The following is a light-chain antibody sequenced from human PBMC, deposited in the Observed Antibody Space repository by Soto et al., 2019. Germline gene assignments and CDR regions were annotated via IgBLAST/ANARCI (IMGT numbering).Light chain of an antibody. V-gene: IGKV1-39*01. J-gene: IGKJ1*01. CDR1: QSISSF. CDR2: AAS. Sequence: DIPMTQSPSSLSASVGDRVTITCRASQSISSFLNWYQQKPGKAPKLLIYAASSLQSEVPSRFSGSGSGTDFTLTISSLQPEDFATYYCQQSYNTPRTFGQGSKVVIK. CDR3: QQSYNTPRT.